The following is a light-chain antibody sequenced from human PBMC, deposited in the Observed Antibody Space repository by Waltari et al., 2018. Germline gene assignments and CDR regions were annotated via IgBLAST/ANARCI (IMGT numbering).Light chain of an antibody. CDR1: QSVNEY. V-gene: IGKV3-11*01. CDR2: DAS. J-gene: IGKJ4*01. Sequence: EIVLTQSPATLSLSPGERATLSCRASQSVNEYLAWYQQIPGQAPRLLIYDASNRATGIPARFSGSGSGTDFTLTISSLEPEDFAIYYCHVRSNWPPVTFGGGTKVEIK. CDR3: HVRSNWPPVT.